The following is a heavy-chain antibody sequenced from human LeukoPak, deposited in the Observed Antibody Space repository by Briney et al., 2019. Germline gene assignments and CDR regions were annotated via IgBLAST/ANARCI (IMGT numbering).Heavy chain of an antibody. Sequence: SETLSLTCTVSGGSISSSSYYWGWIRQPPGKGLEWIGRIYTSGSTNYNPSLKSRVTISVDTSKNQFSLKLSSVTAADTAVYYCARYCSSTSCQVYWGQGTLVTVSS. CDR2: IYTSGST. CDR3: ARYCSSTSCQVY. V-gene: IGHV4-61*02. CDR1: GGSISSSSYY. J-gene: IGHJ4*02. D-gene: IGHD2-2*01.